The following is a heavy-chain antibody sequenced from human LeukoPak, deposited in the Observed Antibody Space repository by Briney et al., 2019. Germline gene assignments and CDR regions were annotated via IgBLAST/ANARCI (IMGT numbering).Heavy chain of an antibody. D-gene: IGHD6-19*01. CDR1: GGSISTYY. CDR3: ARVTAVAGFTNFDY. CDR2: IYYSGST. J-gene: IGHJ4*02. Sequence: PSETLSLTCTVSGGSISTYYWSWIRQPPGKGLEWIGYIYYSGSTNYNPSLKSRTSISADTSKNQFSLKLSSVTAADTAVYYCARVTAVAGFTNFDYWGQGTLVTVSS. V-gene: IGHV4-59*01.